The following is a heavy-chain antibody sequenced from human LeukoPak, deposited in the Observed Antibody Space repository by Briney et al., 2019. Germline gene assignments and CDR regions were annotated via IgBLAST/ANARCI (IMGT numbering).Heavy chain of an antibody. V-gene: IGHV3-48*04. Sequence: GGSLRLSCAASGFTFSSYSMNWVRQAPGKGLEWVSYISSSGSTIYYADSVKGRFTISRDNAKNSLYLQMNSLRAEDTAVYYCARAGLNYYFDYWGQGTLVTVSS. CDR2: ISSSGSTI. J-gene: IGHJ4*02. CDR1: GFTFSSYS. CDR3: ARAGLNYYFDY. D-gene: IGHD1-7*01.